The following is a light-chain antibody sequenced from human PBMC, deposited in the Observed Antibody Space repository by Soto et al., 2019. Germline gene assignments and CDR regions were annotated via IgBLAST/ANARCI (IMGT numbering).Light chain of an antibody. J-gene: IGKJ1*01. CDR1: HSLLHSNGYNY. V-gene: IGKV2-28*01. CDR2: LGS. Sequence: DIVMTQSPLPLPVTPGEPASISCRSSHSLLHSNGYNYLDWYLQKPGQSPQLLIYLGSNRASGVPDRFSGSGSGTDFTLKISRVEAEDVGVYYCMQPLQSWTFGQGTKVDIK. CDR3: MQPLQSWT.